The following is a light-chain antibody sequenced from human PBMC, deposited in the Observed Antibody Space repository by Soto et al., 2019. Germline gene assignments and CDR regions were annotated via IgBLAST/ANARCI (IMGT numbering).Light chain of an antibody. CDR1: QSVNYY. CDR3: QQYGSSPRT. J-gene: IGKJ1*01. V-gene: IGKV3-20*01. Sequence: EIVFTQSPASLSLSPGERATLSCRASQSVNYYLAWYQQKPGQAPRLLIYGASSRATGIPDRFSGSGSGTDFTLTISRLETEDFAVYYCQQYGSSPRTVGQGTKVDIK. CDR2: GAS.